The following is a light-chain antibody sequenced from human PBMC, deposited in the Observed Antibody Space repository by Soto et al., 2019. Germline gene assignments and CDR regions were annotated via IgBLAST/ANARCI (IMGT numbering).Light chain of an antibody. J-gene: IGLJ3*02. CDR2: EVT. CDR1: SSDIGGHNY. V-gene: IGLV2-8*01. Sequence: QSVLTQPPSASGSPGQSVTISCTGTSSDIGGHNYVSWYQHHPGKAPKLIIYEVTKRPSGVPDRFSGSKSGNTASLTVSGLQAEDEADYYCSSYTSSSTWVFGGGTKLTVL. CDR3: SSYTSSSTWV.